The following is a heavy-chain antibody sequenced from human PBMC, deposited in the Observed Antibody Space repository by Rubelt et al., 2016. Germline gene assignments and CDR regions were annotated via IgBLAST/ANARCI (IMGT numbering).Heavy chain of an antibody. V-gene: IGHV4-34*01. J-gene: IGHJ6*02. CDR1: GGSFSGYY. Sequence: QVQLQQWGAGLLKPSETLSLTCAVYGGSFSGYYWSWIRQPPGKGLEWIGEINHSGSTNYNPSLKCRVTISVDTSKNQFSLKLSSVTAADTAVYYCARGFSSSWLQYYYYGMDVWGQGTTVTVSS. CDR3: ARGFSSSWLQYYYYGMDV. CDR2: INHSGST. D-gene: IGHD6-13*01.